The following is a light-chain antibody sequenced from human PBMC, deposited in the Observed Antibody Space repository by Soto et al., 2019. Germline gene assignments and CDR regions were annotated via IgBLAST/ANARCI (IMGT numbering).Light chain of an antibody. V-gene: IGKV3-15*01. CDR1: PSVSSN. Sequence: EIVMTQSPATLSVSPGQRATLSCRASPSVSSNLAWYQQKPGQAPRLLIYGASTRASGIPARFSGSGFGTEFTLTISSLQSEDFAVFYCQQYKQWPSTFGQGTRLDIK. CDR2: GAS. J-gene: IGKJ5*01. CDR3: QQYKQWPST.